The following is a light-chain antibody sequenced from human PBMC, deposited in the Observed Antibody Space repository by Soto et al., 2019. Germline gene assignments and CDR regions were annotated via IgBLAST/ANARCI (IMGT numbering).Light chain of an antibody. CDR2: RNN. J-gene: IGLJ2*01. CDR1: SSNIGSNY. Sequence: QSVLTQPPSASGTSGQRVNISCSGSSSNIGSNYVYWYRQFPGTAPKLLIQRNNQRPSGVPARFSGSKSGTSASLAISGLRSEDEADYYCGGWDDSLSGPVFGGGTKVTVL. CDR3: GGWDDSLSGPV. V-gene: IGLV1-47*01.